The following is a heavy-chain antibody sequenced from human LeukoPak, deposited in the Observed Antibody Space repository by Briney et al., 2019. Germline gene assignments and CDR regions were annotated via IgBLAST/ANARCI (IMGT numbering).Heavy chain of an antibody. CDR2: ISSSSSYI. V-gene: IGHV3-21*01. D-gene: IGHD1-26*01. CDR1: GFTFSSYS. J-gene: IGHJ4*02. CDR3: ARDDTVIVGASNGFDY. Sequence: PGGSLRLSCAASGFTFSSYSMNWVRQAPGKGLEWVSSISSSSSYIYYADSVKGRFTISRDNAKNSLYLQMNSLRAEDTAVYYCARDDTVIVGASNGFDYWGQGTLVTVSS.